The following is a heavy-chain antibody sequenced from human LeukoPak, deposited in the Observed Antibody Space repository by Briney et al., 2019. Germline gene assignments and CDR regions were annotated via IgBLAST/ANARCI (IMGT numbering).Heavy chain of an antibody. Sequence: GGSLRLSCAASGFTFSSYAMSWVRQAPGKGLEWVSAISGSGGSTYYADSVKGRFTISRDNSKNTLYLQMNSLRAEDTAVYYCVKDWRIVATIRSLFDYWGQGTLVTVSS. CDR2: ISGSGGST. CDR1: GFTFSSYA. CDR3: VKDWRIVATIRSLFDY. J-gene: IGHJ4*02. D-gene: IGHD5-12*01. V-gene: IGHV3-23*01.